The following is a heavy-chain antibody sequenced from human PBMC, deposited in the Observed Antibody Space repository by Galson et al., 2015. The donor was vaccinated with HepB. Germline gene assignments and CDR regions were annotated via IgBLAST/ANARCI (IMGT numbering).Heavy chain of an antibody. V-gene: IGHV3-30*19. CDR3: ARTRIADPAFDI. D-gene: IGHD6-13*01. CDR2: ISYDGSNK. CDR1: GFTFSLYW. J-gene: IGHJ3*02. Sequence: SLRLSCAASGFTFSLYWMSWVRQAPGKGLEWVAVISYDGSNKYYADSVKGRFTISRDNSKNTLYLQMNSLRAEDTAVYYCARTRIADPAFDIWGQGTMVTVSS.